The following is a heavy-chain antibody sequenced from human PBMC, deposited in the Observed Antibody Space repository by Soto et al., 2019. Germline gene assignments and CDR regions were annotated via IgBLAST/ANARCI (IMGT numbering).Heavy chain of an antibody. J-gene: IGHJ4*02. Sequence: ASVKVSCKASGYTFTSDGISWGRHAPGQGLEWMGWISAYNGNTNYAQKLQGRVTMTTDTSTSTAYMELRSLRSDDTAVYYCARAVAGYYYDSSGPFDYWGQGTLVTVSS. V-gene: IGHV1-18*01. D-gene: IGHD3-22*01. CDR3: ARAVAGYYYDSSGPFDY. CDR1: GYTFTSDG. CDR2: ISAYNGNT.